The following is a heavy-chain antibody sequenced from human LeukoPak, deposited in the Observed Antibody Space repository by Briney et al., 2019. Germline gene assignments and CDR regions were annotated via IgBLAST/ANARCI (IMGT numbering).Heavy chain of an antibody. Sequence: SETLSLTCTVSGGSISSYYWSWIRQPPGQGLERIGYIYYSGSTNYNPSLKSRVTISVDTSRNQFSLKLSSVTAADTAVYYRARGSKEFDYWGQGTLVTVSS. V-gene: IGHV4-59*01. CDR3: ARGSKEFDY. CDR1: GGSISSYY. J-gene: IGHJ4*02. CDR2: IYYSGST. D-gene: IGHD2-2*01.